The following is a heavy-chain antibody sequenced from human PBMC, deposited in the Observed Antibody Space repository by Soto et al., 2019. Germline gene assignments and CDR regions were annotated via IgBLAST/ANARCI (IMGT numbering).Heavy chain of an antibody. V-gene: IGHV3-23*01. CDR1: GFTFSSYA. CDR2: ISGSGGST. CDR3: AKDNSYYYDSSGYLHY. D-gene: IGHD3-22*01. J-gene: IGHJ4*02. Sequence: SGGSLRLSCAASGFTFSSYAMSWVRQAPGKGLEWVSAISGSGGSTYYADSVKGRFTISRDNSKNTLYLQMNSLRAEDTAVYYCAKDNSYYYDSSGYLHYWGQGTLVTVSS.